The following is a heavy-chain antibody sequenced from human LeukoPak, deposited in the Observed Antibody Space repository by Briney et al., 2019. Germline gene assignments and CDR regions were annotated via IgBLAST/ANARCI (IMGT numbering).Heavy chain of an antibody. CDR3: VRRGSNYPYYLDV. CDR2: ISASGRNT. CDR1: GFTFGNYA. Sequence: GGSLRLSCAASGFTFGNYAMSWVRQAPGKWLEWVSVISASGRNTYYSDSAKGQFTISRDNSKNTLYLQMSSLRAEDTAVYYCVRRGSNYPYYLDVWGKGTTVTVSS. J-gene: IGHJ6*03. D-gene: IGHD4-11*01. V-gene: IGHV3-23*01.